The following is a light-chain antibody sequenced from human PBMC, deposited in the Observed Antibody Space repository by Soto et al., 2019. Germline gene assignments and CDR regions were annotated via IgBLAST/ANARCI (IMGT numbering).Light chain of an antibody. Sequence: EIVLTQSPGTLSLSPGERATLSCRASQSVRSSYLAWYQQKPGQAPRLLIYDASSRATGIPDRFSGSGSGTDFTLTISRLEPEDFAVYYCQQYGSSHLTFGGGTKVEIK. CDR2: DAS. V-gene: IGKV3-20*01. CDR3: QQYGSSHLT. J-gene: IGKJ4*01. CDR1: QSVRSSY.